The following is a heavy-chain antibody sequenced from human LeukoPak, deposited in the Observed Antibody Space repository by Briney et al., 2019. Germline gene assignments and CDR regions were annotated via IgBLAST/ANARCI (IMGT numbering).Heavy chain of an antibody. CDR3: ARGSIAARMYNWFDP. J-gene: IGHJ5*02. CDR1: GGSFSGYY. CDR2: INHSGST. D-gene: IGHD6-6*01. Sequence: SGTLSLTCAVYGGSFSGYYWSWIRQPPGKGLEWIGEINHSGSTNYNPSLKSRVTISVDTSKNQFSLKLSSVTAADTAVYYCARGSIAARMYNWFDPWGQGTLVTVSS. V-gene: IGHV4-34*01.